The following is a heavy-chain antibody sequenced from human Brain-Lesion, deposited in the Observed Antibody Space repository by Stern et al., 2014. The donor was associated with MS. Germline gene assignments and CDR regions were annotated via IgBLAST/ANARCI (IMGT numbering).Heavy chain of an antibody. CDR3: ARGRVVPGFQYYATDV. V-gene: IGHV4-61*02. CDR2: IFNSGST. D-gene: IGHD2-2*01. J-gene: IGHJ6*02. Sequence: QVQLVESGPGLVKPSQTLSLSCTVSGGSISSGGYYWSWIRQPPGKGLEWIGRIFNSGSTSHNPSPKSRGTISIDTSKNHDSLRLNSMTAADTAVYYCARGRVVPGFQYYATDVWGQGTTVIVSS. CDR1: GGSISSGGYY.